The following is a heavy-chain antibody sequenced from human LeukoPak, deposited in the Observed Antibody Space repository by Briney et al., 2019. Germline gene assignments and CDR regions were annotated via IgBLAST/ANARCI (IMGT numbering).Heavy chain of an antibody. V-gene: IGHV3-21*01. J-gene: IGHJ4*02. CDR1: GFTFSSYT. CDR2: ISSRSSYI. CDR3: ARKDIAVAGGFDY. Sequence: GGSLRLSCAASGFTFSSYTMNWVRQAPGKGPEWVSSISSRSSYIYYADSVKGRFTISRDNAKNSLYLQMNSLRAEDTAVYYCARKDIAVAGGFDYWGQGTLVTVSS. D-gene: IGHD6-19*01.